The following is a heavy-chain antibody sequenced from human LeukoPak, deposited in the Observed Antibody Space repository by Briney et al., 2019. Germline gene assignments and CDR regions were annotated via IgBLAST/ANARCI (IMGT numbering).Heavy chain of an antibody. J-gene: IGHJ4*02. D-gene: IGHD1-26*01. CDR2: ISSSSSYI. V-gene: IGHV3-21*01. CDR1: GFTFSSYS. Sequence: GGSLRLSCAASGFTFSSYSMNWVRQAPGKGLEWVSSISSSSSYIYYADSVKGRFTISRDNAKNSLYLQMNSLRAEDTAVYYCAKEILYSGSYPTRVVGLDNWGQGTLVTVPS. CDR3: AKEILYSGSYPTRVVGLDN.